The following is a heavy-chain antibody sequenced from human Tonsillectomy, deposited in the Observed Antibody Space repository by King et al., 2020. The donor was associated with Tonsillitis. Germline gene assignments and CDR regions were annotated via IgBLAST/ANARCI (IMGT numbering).Heavy chain of an antibody. CDR2: ITWDGGST. J-gene: IGHJ6*04. Sequence: QLVQSGGIVVQPGRSLRLSCAASGFTFDDYTMHWVRQAPGKGLEWVSLITWDGGSTYYADSVKGRFTISRDNSKNALYLQVNSLRTEDTALYYCVKDGGYGSGGSCYRALAVWGKGTTVTASS. CDR3: VKDGGYGSGGSCYRALAV. CDR1: GFTFDDYT. D-gene: IGHD2-15*01. V-gene: IGHV3-43*01.